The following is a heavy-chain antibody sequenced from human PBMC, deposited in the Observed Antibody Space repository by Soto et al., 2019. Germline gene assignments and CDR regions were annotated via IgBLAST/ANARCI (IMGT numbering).Heavy chain of an antibody. Sequence: SMRLSCAASGFTFSDYYMSWIRQAPGKGLEWVSYISSSGSTIYYADSVKGRFTISRDNAKNSLYLQMNSLRAEDTAVYYCARDWTGYSSSWYSWGQGTLVTVPS. J-gene: IGHJ4*02. D-gene: IGHD6-13*01. CDR3: ARDWTGYSSSWYS. V-gene: IGHV3-11*01. CDR1: GFTFSDYY. CDR2: ISSSGSTI.